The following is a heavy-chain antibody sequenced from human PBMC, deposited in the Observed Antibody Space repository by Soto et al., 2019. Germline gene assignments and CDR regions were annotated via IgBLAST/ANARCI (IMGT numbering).Heavy chain of an antibody. CDR1: GYTFTSYG. CDR2: ISAYNGNT. D-gene: IGHD6-13*01. J-gene: IGHJ4*02. V-gene: IGHV1-18*01. CDR3: ARDAAAGLNDY. Sequence: GASVKVSCKASGYTFTSYGISWVRQAPGQGLEWMGWISAYNGNTKYVQKFQGRFTMTTDTSTSTAYMELRSLRSDDTAVYYCARDAAAGLNDYWGQGTLVTVSS.